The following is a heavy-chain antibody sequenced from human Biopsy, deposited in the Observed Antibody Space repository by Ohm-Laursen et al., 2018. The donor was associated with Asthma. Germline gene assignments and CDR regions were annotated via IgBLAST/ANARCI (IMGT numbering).Heavy chain of an antibody. J-gene: IGHJ6*02. CDR3: VRGSSSWHHGPFHYYYGLDV. V-gene: IGHV4-39*01. Sequence: SDTLSLTCSLSSGSGGYMKSGNYYWGWIRQPPGKGLEWIGSIYYSGTTYYNPSLESRVTVSADTSKNQFSLKLTSVTAADTAVYYCVRGSSSWHHGPFHYYYGLDVCGQGTTATVSS. CDR1: SGSGGYMKSGNYY. CDR2: IYYSGTT. D-gene: IGHD6-13*01.